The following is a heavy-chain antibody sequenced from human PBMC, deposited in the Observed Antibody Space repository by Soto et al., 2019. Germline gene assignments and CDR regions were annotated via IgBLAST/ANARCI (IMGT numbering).Heavy chain of an antibody. J-gene: IGHJ6*02. CDR3: ARHGGYCSSTSCYGYYYYYGMDV. D-gene: IGHD2-2*01. CDR1: GGSISSSSYY. CDR2: IYYSGST. Sequence: SETLSLTCTVSGGSISSSSYYWGWIRQPPGKGLEWIGSIYYSGSTYYNPSLKSRVAISVDTSKNQFSLKLCSVTAADTAVYYCARHGGYCSSTSCYGYYYYYGMDVWGQGTTVTVSS. V-gene: IGHV4-39*01.